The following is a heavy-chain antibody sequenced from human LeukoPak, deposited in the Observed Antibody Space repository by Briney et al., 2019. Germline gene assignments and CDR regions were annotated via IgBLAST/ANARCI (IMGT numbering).Heavy chain of an antibody. V-gene: IGHV4-39*01. Sequence: SETLSLTCTVSGGSISSSSYYWGWIRQPPGKGREWIGSIYYSGSTYYNPSLKSRVTISVDTSKNQFSLKLSSVTAADTAVYYCAEVYYDFWSGHNCFDPWGQGTLVTVSS. CDR1: GGSISSSSYY. CDR2: IYYSGST. D-gene: IGHD3-3*01. CDR3: AEVYYDFWSGHNCFDP. J-gene: IGHJ5*02.